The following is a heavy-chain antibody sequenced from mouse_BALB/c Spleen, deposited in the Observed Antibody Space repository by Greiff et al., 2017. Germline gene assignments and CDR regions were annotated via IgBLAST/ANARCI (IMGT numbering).Heavy chain of an antibody. J-gene: IGHJ2*01. CDR3: ARQIYGYDRYYFDY. Sequence: EVQGVESGGGLVKPGGSLKLSCAASGFTFSSYAMSWVRQSPEKRLEWVAEISSGGSYTYYPDTVTGRFTISRDNAKNTLYLQMSSLKSEDTAMYYCARQIYGYDRYYFDYWGQGTTLTVSS. CDR2: ISSGGSYT. D-gene: IGHD2-2*01. V-gene: IGHV5-9-4*01. CDR1: GFTFSSYA.